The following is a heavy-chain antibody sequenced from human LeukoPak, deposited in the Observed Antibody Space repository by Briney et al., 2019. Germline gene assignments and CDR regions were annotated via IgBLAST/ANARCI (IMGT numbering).Heavy chain of an antibody. V-gene: IGHV3-23*01. CDR3: AKDMDIVVVPAAPDY. CDR2: ISGSGGST. J-gene: IGHJ4*02. D-gene: IGHD2-2*03. Sequence: PGGSLRLSCAASGFTFSNYAMHWVRQAPGKGLEWVSAISGSGGSTYYADSVKGRFTISRDNSKNTLYLQMNSLSAEDTAVYYCAKDMDIVVVPAAPDYWGQGTLVTVSS. CDR1: GFTFSNYA.